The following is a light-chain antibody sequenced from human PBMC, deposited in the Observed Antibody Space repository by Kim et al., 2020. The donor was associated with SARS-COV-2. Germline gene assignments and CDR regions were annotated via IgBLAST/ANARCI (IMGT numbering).Light chain of an antibody. V-gene: IGLV2-14*03. CDR1: SSDVGGYNY. Sequence: QSALTQPASVSGSPGQSITISCTGTSSDVGGYNYVSWYQQHPSKVPKLMIYDVSRRPSGVSYRFSGSKSGNTASLTISGLQAEDEAEYYCSSYTDSRTYVFGTGTKVTVL. CDR3: SSYTDSRTYV. CDR2: DVS. J-gene: IGLJ1*01.